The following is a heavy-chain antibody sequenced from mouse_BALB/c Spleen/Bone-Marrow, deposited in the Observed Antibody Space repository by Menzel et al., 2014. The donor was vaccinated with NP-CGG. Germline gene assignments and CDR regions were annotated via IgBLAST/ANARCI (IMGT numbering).Heavy chain of an antibody. CDR1: GYTFTSYW. CDR3: TTLARNYFDY. CDR2: IYPGNSDT. J-gene: IGHJ2*01. D-gene: IGHD3-1*01. Sequence: EVQRVESGTVLARPGASVKMSCKASGYTFTSYWMHWVKQRPGQGLEWIGTIYPGNSDTTYNQKFKGKAKLTAVTSTSTAYMGLSSLTNEDSAVYYCTTLARNYFDYWGQGTTLTVSS. V-gene: IGHV1-5*01.